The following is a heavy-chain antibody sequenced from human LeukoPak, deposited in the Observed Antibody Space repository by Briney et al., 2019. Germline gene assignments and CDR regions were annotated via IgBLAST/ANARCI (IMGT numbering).Heavy chain of an antibody. CDR3: ASVMSSYYYDSSDNDAFDI. CDR2: INPNSGGT. J-gene: IGHJ3*02. CDR1: GYTFTGYY. Sequence: GASVKVSCKASGYTFTGYYMHWVRQAPGQGLEWMGWINPNSGGTNYAQTFQGRVTMTRDTSISTAYMELSRLRSDDTAVYYCASVMSSYYYDSSDNDAFDIWGQGTMVTVSS. V-gene: IGHV1-2*02. D-gene: IGHD3-22*01.